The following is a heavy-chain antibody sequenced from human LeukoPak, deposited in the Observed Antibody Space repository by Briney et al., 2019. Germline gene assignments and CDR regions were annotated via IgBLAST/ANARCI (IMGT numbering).Heavy chain of an antibody. CDR3: ARDKYYYGSADDY. J-gene: IGHJ4*02. CDR1: GFTFSSYR. Sequence: GGSLRLSCAASGFTFSSYRMNWVRQAPGKGLEWVSYISSSSSTIYYADSVKGRFTISRDNAKNSLYLQMNSLRAEDTAVYYCARDKYYYGSADDYWGQGTLVTVSS. V-gene: IGHV3-48*01. CDR2: ISSSSSTI. D-gene: IGHD3-10*01.